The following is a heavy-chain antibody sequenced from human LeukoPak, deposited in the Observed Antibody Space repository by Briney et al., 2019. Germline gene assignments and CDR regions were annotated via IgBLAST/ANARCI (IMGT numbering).Heavy chain of an antibody. CDR2: IYTSGST. J-gene: IGHJ4*02. Sequence: SETLSLTCTVSGGSISSGSYYWSWIRQPAGKGLEWIGRIYTSGSTNYNPSLKSRVTISVDTSKNQFSMKLSSVTAADTAVYYCARDGSGYSSDYWGQGTLVTVSS. CDR1: GGSISSGSYY. D-gene: IGHD3-22*01. CDR3: ARDGSGYSSDY. V-gene: IGHV4-61*02.